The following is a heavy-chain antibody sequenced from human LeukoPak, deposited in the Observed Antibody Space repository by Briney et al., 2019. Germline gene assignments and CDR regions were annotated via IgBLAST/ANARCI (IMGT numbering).Heavy chain of an antibody. CDR1: GYSFTSYW. D-gene: IGHD3-10*01. CDR2: IYPGDSDT. Sequence: GESLKISCKGSGYSFTSYWIGWVRQMPGKGLEWMGIIYPGDSDTRYSPSFQGQVTISADKSISTAYLQWSSLKASDTAMYYCARGPSVLWLGNPWPLYYFDYWGQGTLVTVSS. J-gene: IGHJ4*02. CDR3: ARGPSVLWLGNPWPLYYFDY. V-gene: IGHV5-51*01.